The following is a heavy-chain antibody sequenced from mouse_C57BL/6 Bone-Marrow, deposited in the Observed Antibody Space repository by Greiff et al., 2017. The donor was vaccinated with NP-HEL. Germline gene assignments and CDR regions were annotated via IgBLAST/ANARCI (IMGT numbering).Heavy chain of an antibody. CDR3: AVYYGRPWFAY. J-gene: IGHJ3*01. V-gene: IGHV1-64*01. CDR1: GYTFTSYW. Sequence: QVQLQQPGAELVKPGASVKLSCKASGYTFTSYWMHWVKQRPGQGLEWIGMIHPNSGSTNYNEKFKSKATLTVDKSSSTAYMQLSSLTSEDSAVYYSAVYYGRPWFAYWGQGALVTVSA. D-gene: IGHD2-1*01. CDR2: IHPNSGST.